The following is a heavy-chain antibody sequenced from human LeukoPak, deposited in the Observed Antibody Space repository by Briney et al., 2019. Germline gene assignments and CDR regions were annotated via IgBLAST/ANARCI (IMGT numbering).Heavy chain of an antibody. J-gene: IGHJ4*02. V-gene: IGHV1-18*01. CDR2: ISAYNANT. CDR1: GYTFTIYG. Sequence: ASVKVSCKASGYTFTIYGISWVRQAPGQGLEWMGWISAYNANTNYAQKLQDRVTMTTDTSTGTVYMELRSLRSDDTAVYYCARDSCSGGSCYIDYWGQGTLVTVSS. D-gene: IGHD2-15*01. CDR3: ARDSCSGGSCYIDY.